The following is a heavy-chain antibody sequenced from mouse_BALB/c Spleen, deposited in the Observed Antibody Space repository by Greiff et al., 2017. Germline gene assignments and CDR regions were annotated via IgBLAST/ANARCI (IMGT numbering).Heavy chain of an antibody. CDR2: ISYSGST. CDR3: ANDGYYAY. D-gene: IGHD2-3*01. J-gene: IGHJ2*01. CDR1: GYSITSDYA. Sequence: EVKLEESGPGLVKPSQSLSLTCTVTGYSITSDYAWNWIRQFPGNKLEWMGYISYSGSTSYNPSLKSRISITRDTSKNQFFLQLNSVTTEDTATYYCANDGYYAYWGQGTTLTVSS. V-gene: IGHV3-2*02.